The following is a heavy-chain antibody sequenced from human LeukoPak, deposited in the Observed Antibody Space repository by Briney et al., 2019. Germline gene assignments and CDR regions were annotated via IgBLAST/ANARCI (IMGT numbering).Heavy chain of an antibody. J-gene: IGHJ4*02. V-gene: IGHV4-34*01. Sequence: PSETLSLTCAVSGGPFSGYFWSWIRQSSGKGLEWIGEINNSGTTNYNPSLNSRVTISEDTSKNQFYLNLSSVTAADTAVYYCARRYYYNLGSFPFDFWGQGTLVTVSS. CDR1: GGPFSGYF. CDR2: INNSGTT. D-gene: IGHD3-10*01. CDR3: ARRYYYNLGSFPFDF.